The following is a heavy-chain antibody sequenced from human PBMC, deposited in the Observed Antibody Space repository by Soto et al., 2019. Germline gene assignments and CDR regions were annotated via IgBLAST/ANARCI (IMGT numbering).Heavy chain of an antibody. CDR3: ARQAVAGTSDFDY. J-gene: IGHJ4*02. CDR1: GGSFSGYY. D-gene: IGHD6-19*01. V-gene: IGHV4-34*01. Sequence: SETLSLTCAVYGGSFSGYYWSWIRQHPGKGLEWIGEINHSGSTNYNPSLKSRVTISVDTSKNQFSLKLSSVTAADTAVYYCARQAVAGTSDFDYWGQGTLVTVSS. CDR2: INHSGST.